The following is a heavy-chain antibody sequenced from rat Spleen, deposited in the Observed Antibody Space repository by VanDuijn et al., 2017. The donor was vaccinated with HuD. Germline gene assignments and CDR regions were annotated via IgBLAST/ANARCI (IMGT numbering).Heavy chain of an antibody. V-gene: IGHV5-22*01. Sequence: EVQLVESGGGLVQPGRSLKLSCAASGFTFSDYYMAWVRQAPKKGLEWVASISYEGSSTYYGDSVKGRFTISRDNAKSTLYLQMNSLRSEDTATYYCARQGPYYYSSYTLYVMDAWGQGASVTVSS. J-gene: IGHJ4*01. CDR3: ARQGPYYYSSYTLYVMDA. D-gene: IGHD1-2*01. CDR1: GFTFSDYY. CDR2: ISYEGSST.